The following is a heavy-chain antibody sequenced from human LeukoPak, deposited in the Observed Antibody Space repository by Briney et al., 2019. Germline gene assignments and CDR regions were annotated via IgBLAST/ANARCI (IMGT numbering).Heavy chain of an antibody. CDR1: GGSISSSRYY. CDR2: MYYSGST. J-gene: IGHJ4*02. V-gene: IGHV4-39*07. Sequence: SETLSLTCTVSGGSISSSRYYWGWIRQPPGKGLEWIGSMYYSGSTYYNPSLKSRVTISVDTSKNQFSLKLSSVTAADTAVYYCARRRGYSYVLWGQGTLVTVSS. D-gene: IGHD5-18*01. CDR3: ARRRGYSYVL.